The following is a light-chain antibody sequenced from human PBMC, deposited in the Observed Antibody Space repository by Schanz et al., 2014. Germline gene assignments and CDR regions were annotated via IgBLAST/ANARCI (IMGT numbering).Light chain of an antibody. CDR1: QSVNSY. CDR2: DAS. Sequence: EIVLTQSPVTLSLYPGERATLSCRASQSVNSYLAWYQQKPGLAPRLLIYDASNRATGIPARFSGSGSGTDFTLTISSLEPEDFAVYFCQQLHAWPLTFGQGTRLDSK. V-gene: IGKV3-11*01. J-gene: IGKJ5*01. CDR3: QQLHAWPLT.